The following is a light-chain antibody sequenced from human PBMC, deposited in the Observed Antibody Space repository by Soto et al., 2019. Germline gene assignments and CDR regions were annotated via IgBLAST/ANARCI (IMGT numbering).Light chain of an antibody. CDR2: GAS. J-gene: IGKJ1*01. V-gene: IGKV3-20*01. CDR1: QSVSSSF. Sequence: EIVLTQSPGTLSLSPGERATLSCRASQSVSSSFLAWYQQKPGQAPRLLIYGASSRATGIPDRFSGSGSGTDFTLTISRLEPEDFAVYYCQQYHSSPWTFSQGTKVEIK. CDR3: QQYHSSPWT.